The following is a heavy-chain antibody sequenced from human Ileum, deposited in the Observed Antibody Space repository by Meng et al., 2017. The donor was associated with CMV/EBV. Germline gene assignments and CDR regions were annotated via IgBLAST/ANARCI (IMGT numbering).Heavy chain of an antibody. CDR3: AHESRLFRFFS. Sequence: CTFSGCSLSTSGVGVGWLRPPPGKALEWLALIYWNDDKRSSPSLKSRLTITKDTSKNQVVLTMTNMDPVDTATYYCAHESRLFRFFSWGQGTLVTVSS. CDR1: GCSLSTSGVG. J-gene: IGHJ5*02. D-gene: IGHD3-3*01. CDR2: IYWNDDK. V-gene: IGHV2-5*01.